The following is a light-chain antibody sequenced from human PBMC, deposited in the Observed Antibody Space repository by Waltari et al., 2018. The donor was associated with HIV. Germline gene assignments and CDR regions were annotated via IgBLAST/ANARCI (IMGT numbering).Light chain of an antibody. CDR1: QTVRSPA. V-gene: IGKV3-20*01. Sequence: EIVLTQSPGTLSLSPGESATLSCRASQTVRSPALAWYQQKPGQAPRLRIYGASSRAPGIPDRFSGSGAVTDFILTISRLEPEDCAVYYCQQYAASPLTFGGGTKVEIK. J-gene: IGKJ4*01. CDR3: QQYAASPLT. CDR2: GAS.